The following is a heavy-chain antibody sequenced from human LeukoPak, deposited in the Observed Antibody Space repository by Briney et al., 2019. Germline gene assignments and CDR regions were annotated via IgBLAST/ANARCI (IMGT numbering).Heavy chain of an antibody. CDR2: ISAYNGNT. D-gene: IGHD3-22*01. J-gene: IGHJ4*02. Sequence: GASVKVSCKASGYTFTSYGISWGRQAPGQGLEWMGWISAYNGNTNYAQKLQGRVTMTTDTSTSTAYMELRSLRSDDTAVYYCARVSIDYDSSGYYGYYFDYWGQGTLVTVSS. CDR1: GYTFTSYG. V-gene: IGHV1-18*01. CDR3: ARVSIDYDSSGYYGYYFDY.